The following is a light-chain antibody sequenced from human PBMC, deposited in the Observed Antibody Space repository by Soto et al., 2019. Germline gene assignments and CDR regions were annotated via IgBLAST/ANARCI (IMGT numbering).Light chain of an antibody. CDR2: WAS. Sequence: DSVMTQSPDSLAVSLVERATIHCKSSPSVLYSSNNKNYLAGYQQKPGQPPTLIIYWASTRESGVPDRFSGSGSGTDFTHTISSLQAEYVAVYYCEQYDSTPLTFGGGTNVEIK. CDR3: EQYDSTPLT. J-gene: IGKJ4*01. V-gene: IGKV4-1*01. CDR1: PSVLYSSNNKNY.